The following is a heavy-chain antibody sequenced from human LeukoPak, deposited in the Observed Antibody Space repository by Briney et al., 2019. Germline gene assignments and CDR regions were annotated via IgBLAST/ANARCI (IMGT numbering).Heavy chain of an antibody. CDR2: INSDGSST. D-gene: IGHD2-15*01. CDR1: GLTFSRYW. V-gene: IGHV3-74*01. J-gene: IGHJ4*02. CDR3: ARVDCSGGSCYFDY. Sequence: SGGSLRLSCAASGLTFSRYWMHWVRQTPGKGLVWVSRINSDGSSTRYADSVKGRFTISRDNAKNTLDLQMSSLRAEDTAVYYCARVDCSGGSCYFDYWGQGTLVTVSS.